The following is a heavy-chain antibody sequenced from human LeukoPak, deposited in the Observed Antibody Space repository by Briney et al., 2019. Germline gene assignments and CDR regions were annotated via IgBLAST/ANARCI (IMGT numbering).Heavy chain of an antibody. D-gene: IGHD6-19*01. CDR2: ISSSSSYI. J-gene: IGHJ4*02. CDR1: RFTFSSYS. Sequence: GGSLRLSCAASRFTFSSYSMNWVRQAPGKGLEWVSSISSSSSYIYYTDSVKDRFTISRDNAKNSLYLQMNSLRAEDTAVYYCARDPYSSGRYYFDYWGQGTLVTVS. V-gene: IGHV3-21*01. CDR3: ARDPYSSGRYYFDY.